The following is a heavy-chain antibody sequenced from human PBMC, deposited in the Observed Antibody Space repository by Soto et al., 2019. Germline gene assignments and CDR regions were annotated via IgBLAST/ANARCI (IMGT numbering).Heavy chain of an antibody. CDR1: GYTFTGNY. CDR2: VNPDNGGT. D-gene: IGHD3-10*01. J-gene: IGHJ6*02. Sequence: ASVKVSCKASGYTFTGNYIHWVRQAPGQGLEWMGWVNPDNGGTTSAQKFQGRVTMTRDTSISTAYMELSRLRSDDTAVYYCARGGSMVRGVIQSYYYYGMDVWGQGTTVTVSS. CDR3: ARGGSMVRGVIQSYYYYGMDV. V-gene: IGHV1-2*02.